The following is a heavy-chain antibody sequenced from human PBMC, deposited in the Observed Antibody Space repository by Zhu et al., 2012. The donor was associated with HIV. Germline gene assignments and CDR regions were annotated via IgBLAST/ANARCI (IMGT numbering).Heavy chain of an antibody. CDR2: INHSGST. V-gene: IGHV4-34*01. CDR3: ARRGLGYASKWYRGNWYFDV. Sequence: QVQLQQWGAGLLKPSETLSLTCAVYGGSFSSYYWSWIRQPPGKGLEWIAEINHSGSTNYNPSLKSRVTVSVYTSKSQFSLKMSSVTAADTAVYYCARRGLGYASKWYRGNWYFDVWGRGTLVTVSS. J-gene: IGHJ2*01. D-gene: IGHD2-8*01. CDR1: GGSFSSYY.